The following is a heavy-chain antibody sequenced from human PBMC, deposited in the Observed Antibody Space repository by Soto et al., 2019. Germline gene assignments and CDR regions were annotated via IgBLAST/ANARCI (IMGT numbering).Heavy chain of an antibody. CDR3: AREEAVAGWDFDY. CDR2: ISAYNGNT. J-gene: IGHJ4*02. V-gene: IGHV1-18*01. CDR1: GYTFTSYG. Sequence: ASVKVSFKSSGYTFTSYGISWVRQAPGQGLECMGWISAYNGNTNYAQKLQGRVTMTTDTSTSTAYMELRSLRSDDTAVYYCAREEAVAGWDFDYWGQGTLVTVSS. D-gene: IGHD6-19*01.